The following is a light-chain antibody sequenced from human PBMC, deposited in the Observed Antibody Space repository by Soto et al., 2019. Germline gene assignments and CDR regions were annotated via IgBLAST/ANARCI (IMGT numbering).Light chain of an antibody. CDR3: AAWDDSLNGVV. CDR1: SSNIGNNP. CDR2: SNN. J-gene: IGLJ2*01. V-gene: IGLV1-44*01. Sequence: QSVLTHPPSASGTPGQRVTISCSGSSSNIGNNPVNWYQQLPGTAPKLLIYSNNQRPSGVPDRFSGSKSGTSASLASSGLQSEDEADYYCAAWDDSLNGVVFGGGTKVTVL.